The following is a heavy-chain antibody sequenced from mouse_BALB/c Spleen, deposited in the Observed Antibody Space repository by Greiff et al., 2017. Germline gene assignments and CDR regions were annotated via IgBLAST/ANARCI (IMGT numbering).Heavy chain of an antibody. J-gene: IGHJ4*01. CDR2: IDPANGNT. Sequence: EVQRVESGAELVKPGASVKLSCTASGFNIKDTYMHRVKQRPEQGLEWIGRIDPANGNTKYDPKFQGKATITADTSSNTAYLQLSSLTSEDTAVYYCARGGYVAMDYWGQGTSVTVSS. D-gene: IGHD2-2*01. V-gene: IGHV14-3*02. CDR3: ARGGYVAMDY. CDR1: GFNIKDTY.